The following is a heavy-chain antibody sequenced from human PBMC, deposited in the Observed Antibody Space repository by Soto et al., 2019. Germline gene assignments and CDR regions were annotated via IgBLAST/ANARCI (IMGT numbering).Heavy chain of an antibody. CDR2: IYYSGST. Sequence: QVQLQESGPGLVKPSQTLSLTCTVSGGSISSGGYYWSWIRQHPGKGLEWIGYIYYSGSTYYNPSLKRLVTISGDTSKNQFSLKLSSVTAADTAVYYCASGHYYGSGSYYKGAYYYGMDVWGQGTTVTVSS. J-gene: IGHJ6*02. V-gene: IGHV4-31*01. CDR3: ASGHYYGSGSYYKGAYYYGMDV. D-gene: IGHD3-10*01. CDR1: GGSISSGGYY.